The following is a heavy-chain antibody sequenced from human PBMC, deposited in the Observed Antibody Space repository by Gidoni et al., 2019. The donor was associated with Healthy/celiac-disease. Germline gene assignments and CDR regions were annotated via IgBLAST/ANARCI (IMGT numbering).Heavy chain of an antibody. CDR1: GYTFTGYH. V-gene: IGHV1-2*04. CDR3: ARDRYYDSSGYYSGNEYNWFDP. J-gene: IGHJ5*02. D-gene: IGHD3-22*01. Sequence: QVQLVQSGAEVTKPGASVKVSCKASGYTFTGYHMHWVRQAPGQGLEWMGWINPNSGGTNYAQKFQGWVTMTRDTSISTAYMELSRLRSDDTAVYYCARDRYYDSSGYYSGNEYNWFDPWGQGTLVTVSS. CDR2: INPNSGGT.